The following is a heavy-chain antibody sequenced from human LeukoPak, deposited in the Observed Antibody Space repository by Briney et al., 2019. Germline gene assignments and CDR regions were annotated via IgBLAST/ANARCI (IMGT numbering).Heavy chain of an antibody. CDR1: XXTFDDYA. J-gene: IGHJ4*02. D-gene: IGHD2-2*01. Sequence: GGSLRLSCAASXXTFDDYAMHWVRQAPXXXXXXXXGISWNSGSIGYADSVKGRFTISRDNAKNSLYLQMNSLRAEDTALYYCAKAPEGLLSPYFDYWGQGTLVTVSS. V-gene: IGHV3-9*01. CDR3: AKAPEGLLSPYFDY. CDR2: ISWNSGSI.